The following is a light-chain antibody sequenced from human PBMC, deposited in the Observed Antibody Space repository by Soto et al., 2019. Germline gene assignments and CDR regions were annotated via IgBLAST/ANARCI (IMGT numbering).Light chain of an antibody. CDR2: VKSDGSH. V-gene: IGLV4-69*01. Sequence: QPVLTQSPSASASLGASVKLTCTLSSGHSSYVIAWHQQQPEKGPRYLMKVKSDGSHYKGDGIPDRFSGSSSGAERYLTISSLQSEDEADYYCQTWGSDSVVFGGGTKLTVL. CDR3: QTWGSDSVV. CDR1: SGHSSYV. J-gene: IGLJ2*01.